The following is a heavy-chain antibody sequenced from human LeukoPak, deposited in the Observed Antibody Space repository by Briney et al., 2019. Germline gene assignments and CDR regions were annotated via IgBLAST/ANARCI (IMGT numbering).Heavy chain of an antibody. CDR2: ISSSSTNI. D-gene: IGHD6-19*01. J-gene: IGHJ6*02. CDR1: GFMFSSYS. V-gene: IGHV3-21*01. Sequence: PGGSLRLSCAASGFMFSSYSMNWVRQAPGKGLEWVSSISSSSTNINYADSVKGRFAISRDNAKNSLFLQMNSLRAEVTAVYYCAREGGEVDSGGWYWERDYYYYGMDVWGQGTTVTVSS. CDR3: AREGGEVDSGGWYWERDYYYYGMDV.